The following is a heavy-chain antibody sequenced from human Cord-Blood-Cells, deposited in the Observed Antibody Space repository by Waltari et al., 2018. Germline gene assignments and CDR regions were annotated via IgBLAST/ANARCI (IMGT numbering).Heavy chain of an antibody. CDR3: ATGLSIPPYYFDY. CDR2: FDPEAGET. D-gene: IGHD2-21*01. J-gene: IGHJ4*02. V-gene: IGHV1-24*01. CDR1: GYTLTELS. Sequence: QVQLVQSGAEVKKPGASVKGSRKVSGYTLTELSMHWVRQAPGKGLEWMGGFDPEAGETIYAQKVQGRVTMTEDTSTDTAYMELSSLRSEDTAVYYCATGLSIPPYYFDYWGQGTLVTVSS.